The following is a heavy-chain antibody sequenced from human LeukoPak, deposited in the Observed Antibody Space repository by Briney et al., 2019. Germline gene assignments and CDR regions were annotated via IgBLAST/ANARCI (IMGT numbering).Heavy chain of an antibody. D-gene: IGHD6-13*01. J-gene: IGHJ4*02. CDR1: GFTFRNYA. CDR2: IFWNGGTI. V-gene: IGHV3-9*01. Sequence: GGSLRLSCAASGFTFRNYAMHWVRQAPGKGLEWVSGIFWNGGTIGYADSVKGRFTISRDNAKNSLYLQMNSLRAEDTALYYCAKDSGAAAAGTFDYWGQGTLVTVSS. CDR3: AKDSGAAAAGTFDY.